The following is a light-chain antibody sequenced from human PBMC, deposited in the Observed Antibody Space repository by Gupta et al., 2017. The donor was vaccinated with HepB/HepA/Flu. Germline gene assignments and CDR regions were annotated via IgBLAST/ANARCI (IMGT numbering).Light chain of an antibody. CDR1: SSNIGENF. V-gene: IGLV1-47*01. Sequence: QSVLTQPPSASGAPGQRVTISCSGSSSNIGENFVYWYFQLPGTAPKLLIFRNHQRPSEVPDRFSASKSGTSASLAISGLRPEDEADYYCATWDDSVSGYVFGTGTRVSVL. CDR2: RNH. CDR3: ATWDDSVSGYV. J-gene: IGLJ1*01.